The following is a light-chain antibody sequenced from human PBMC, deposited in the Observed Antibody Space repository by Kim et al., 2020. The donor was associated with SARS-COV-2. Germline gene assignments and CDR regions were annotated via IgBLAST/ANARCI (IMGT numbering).Light chain of an antibody. J-gene: IGLJ3*02. CDR3: NSRDISGNHSV. V-gene: IGLV3-19*01. CDR1: RLISYY. Sequence: LGRTVRIKCQAGRLISYYAIWYQQNPEQAPALVIYGKNTRPSGIPYRLSVSSSGNTASLTISVAQAEDESYYYCNSRDISGNHSVSVGGTQLTFL. CDR2: GKN.